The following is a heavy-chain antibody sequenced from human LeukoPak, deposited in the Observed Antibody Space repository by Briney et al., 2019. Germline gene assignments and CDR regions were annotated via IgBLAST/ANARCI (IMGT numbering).Heavy chain of an antibody. J-gene: IGHJ4*02. Sequence: ASVKVSCKASGYTFTSYGISWVRQAPGQGLEWMGWISAYNGNTNYPQKLQGRVTMTTDTSTSTAYMELRSLRSDDTAVYYCARDLRIYYYDSSGYYLDYWGQGTLVTVSS. V-gene: IGHV1-18*01. CDR2: ISAYNGNT. CDR3: ARDLRIYYYDSSGYYLDY. D-gene: IGHD3-22*01. CDR1: GYTFTSYG.